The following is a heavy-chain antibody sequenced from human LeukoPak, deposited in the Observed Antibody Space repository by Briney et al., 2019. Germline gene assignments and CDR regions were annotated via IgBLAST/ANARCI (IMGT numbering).Heavy chain of an antibody. CDR2: IIPILGIA. D-gene: IGHD6-19*01. CDR3: ARLGGSSGWHFDY. Sequence: GASVKVSCKASGGTFSSYAISWVRQAPGQGLEWMGRIIPILGIANYAQKFQGRVTITADKSTSTAYMELSSLRSEDTAVYYCARLGGSSGWHFDYWGQGTLVTVSS. J-gene: IGHJ4*02. V-gene: IGHV1-69*04. CDR1: GGTFSSYA.